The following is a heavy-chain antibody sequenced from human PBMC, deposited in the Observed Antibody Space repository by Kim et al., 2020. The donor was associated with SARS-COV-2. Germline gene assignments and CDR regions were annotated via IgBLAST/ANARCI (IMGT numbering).Heavy chain of an antibody. CDR3: ARLVVHGEYGYFDI. CDR2: ISYGENP. J-gene: IGHJ4*02. V-gene: IGHV4-30-4*01. D-gene: IGHD4-17*01. Sequence: SETLSLTCTATGGSVSSGYYCWSWVRQPPGKGLEWIGYISYGENPYYNPSLKSRLIISRDTSRNQFSLKLSSLTAADTAVYHCARLVVHGEYGYFDIWGQGALVTVSS. CDR1: GGSVSSGYYC.